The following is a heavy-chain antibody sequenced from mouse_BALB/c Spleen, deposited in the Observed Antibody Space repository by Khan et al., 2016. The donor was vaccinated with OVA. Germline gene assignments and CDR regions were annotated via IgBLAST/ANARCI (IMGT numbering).Heavy chain of an antibody. Sequence: EVKLEVSGGGLVQPGGSMKLSCVASGFTFSNYWMNWVRQSPEKGLEWVAEIRLKSDDYVTHYAESVKGRCTITRDVYKSSVYLQINNLRAEDTGIYYCWILLWGQGTTLTVSS. CDR3: WILL. CDR2: IRLKSDDYVT. V-gene: IGHV6-6*02. CDR1: GFTFSNYW. J-gene: IGHJ2*01.